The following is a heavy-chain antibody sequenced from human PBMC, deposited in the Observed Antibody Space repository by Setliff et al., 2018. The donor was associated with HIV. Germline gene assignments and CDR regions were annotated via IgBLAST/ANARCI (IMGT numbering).Heavy chain of an antibody. Sequence: SETLSLTCSVSGGSVGSGSYYWSWIRQSPGKGLEWLGYIYYSGSTTYNPSLRSRVTISIDTSKNQFSLNPRSVTAADTAVYYCARDPPGYGDSKDYWGQGKLVTVS. J-gene: IGHJ4*02. D-gene: IGHD4-17*01. CDR3: ARDPPGYGDSKDY. V-gene: IGHV4-61*01. CDR2: IYYSGST. CDR1: GGSVGSGSYY.